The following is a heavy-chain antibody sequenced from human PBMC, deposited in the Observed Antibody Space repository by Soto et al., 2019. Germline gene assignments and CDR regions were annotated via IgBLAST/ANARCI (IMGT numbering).Heavy chain of an antibody. Sequence: GESLKISCKGSGYSFTSYWIGWVRQMPGKGLEWMGIIYPGDSDTRYSPSFQGQVTISADKSISTAYLQWSSLKASDTAIYYCARHCSGGSCYSGFDPWGQGTLVTVSS. V-gene: IGHV5-51*01. D-gene: IGHD2-15*01. CDR2: IYPGDSDT. CDR3: ARHCSGGSCYSGFDP. J-gene: IGHJ5*02. CDR1: GYSFTSYW.